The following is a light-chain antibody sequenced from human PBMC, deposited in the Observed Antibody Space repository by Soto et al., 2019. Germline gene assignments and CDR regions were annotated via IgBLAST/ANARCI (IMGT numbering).Light chain of an antibody. J-gene: IGKJ2*01. CDR1: QSVSSN. CDR2: GAS. CDR3: QKYGSSPPYT. Sequence: EIVMTQSPATLSVSPGERATXSCXXSQSVSSNLAWYQQKPGQAPRLLXYGASNRATGIPDRFSGSGSGTEFTLTISRLQSEDFAVYYCQKYGSSPPYTFGQGTKVDIK. V-gene: IGKV3-15*01.